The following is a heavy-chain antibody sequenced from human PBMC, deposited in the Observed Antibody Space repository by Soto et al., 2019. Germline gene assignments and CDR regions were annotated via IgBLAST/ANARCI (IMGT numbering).Heavy chain of an antibody. D-gene: IGHD3-10*01. V-gene: IGHV4-34*01. CDR2: INHSGST. CDR3: ARGGTGSYYKRGAFDY. Sequence: QVQLQQWGAGLLKPSETLSLTCAVYGGSFSGYYWSWIRQPPGKGLEWIGEINHSGSTNYNPSIKSRVTISVDTSKNQFSLKLSSVTAADTAVYYCARGGTGSYYKRGAFDYWGQGTLVTVSS. CDR1: GGSFSGYY. J-gene: IGHJ4*02.